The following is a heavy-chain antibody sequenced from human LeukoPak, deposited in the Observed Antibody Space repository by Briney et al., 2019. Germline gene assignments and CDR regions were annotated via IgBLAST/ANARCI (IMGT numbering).Heavy chain of an antibody. J-gene: IGHJ3*02. V-gene: IGHV1-18*01. Sequence: GASVKVSCKASGYTFSNYGISWVRQAPGQGLEWMGWISSYNDNTNYAQKLQGRVTMTTDTSTSTAYMELRSLRSDDTAVYYCARVRYSGYCSGGSCYSVGPTPNDAFDIWGQGTMVTVSS. CDR3: ARVRYSGYCSGGSCYSVGPTPNDAFDI. CDR1: GYTFSNYG. CDR2: ISSYNDNT. D-gene: IGHD2-15*01.